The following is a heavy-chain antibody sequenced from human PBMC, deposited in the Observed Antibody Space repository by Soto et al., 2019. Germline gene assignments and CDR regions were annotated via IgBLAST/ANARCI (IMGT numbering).Heavy chain of an antibody. V-gene: IGHV1-46*01. D-gene: IGHD6-13*01. CDR1: GYTLASYY. Sequence: ASVKLSCKASGYTLASYYMHWVRQAPGQGLEWMGIINPSGGSTSYAQKFQGRVTMTRDTSTSTVYMELSSLRSEDTAVYYCARERWAAAGKFFDYWGQGTLVTVSS. CDR3: ARERWAAAGKFFDY. CDR2: INPSGGST. J-gene: IGHJ4*02.